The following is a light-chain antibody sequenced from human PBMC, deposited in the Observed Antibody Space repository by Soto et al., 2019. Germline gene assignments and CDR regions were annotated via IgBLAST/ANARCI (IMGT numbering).Light chain of an antibody. J-gene: IGKJ5*01. CDR3: KQLHDYPIT. V-gene: IGKV1-17*01. Sequence: DIQMTQSPSSLSASVGDRVTITCRTSQGIRNDLAWYQQMPGRAPKLLIYAASSLQSGVPSRFSGSGSGTDFTLTISSLQPEDFATYYCKQLHDYPITFGQGTRLEIK. CDR2: AAS. CDR1: QGIRND.